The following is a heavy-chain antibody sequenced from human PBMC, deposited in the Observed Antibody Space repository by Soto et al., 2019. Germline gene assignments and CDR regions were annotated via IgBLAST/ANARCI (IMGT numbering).Heavy chain of an antibody. D-gene: IGHD6-13*01. V-gene: IGHV4-59*01. CDR2: IYYSGST. Sequence: SETLSLTCTVSGGSISSYYWSWIRQPPGKGLEWIGYIYYSGSTNYNPFLKSRVTISVDTSKNHFSLKLSFVSAADTALFFCARGSSSWYVSNYYYGMAVWGQGTTVTVSS. CDR1: GGSISSYY. J-gene: IGHJ6*02. CDR3: ARGSSSWYVSNYYYGMAV.